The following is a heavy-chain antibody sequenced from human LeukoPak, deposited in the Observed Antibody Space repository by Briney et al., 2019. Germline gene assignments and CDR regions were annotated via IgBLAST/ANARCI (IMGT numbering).Heavy chain of an antibody. Sequence: SETLSLTCTVSGGSISSYYWSWIRQPPGKGLEWIGYIYYSGSTNYNPSLKSRVTISVDTSKNQFSLKLSSVTAADTAVYYCASVSGGWYVNYWGQGTLVTASS. CDR2: IYYSGST. D-gene: IGHD6-19*01. V-gene: IGHV4-59*01. CDR3: ASVSGGWYVNY. J-gene: IGHJ4*02. CDR1: GGSISSYY.